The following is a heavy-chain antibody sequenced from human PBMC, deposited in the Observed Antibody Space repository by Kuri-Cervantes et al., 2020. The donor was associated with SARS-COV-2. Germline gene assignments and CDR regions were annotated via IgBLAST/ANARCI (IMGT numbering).Heavy chain of an antibody. CDR3: ARERSYYDFWSGYSDNWFDP. J-gene: IGHJ5*02. CDR1: GSTFSSYA. Sequence: GGSLRPSCAASGSTFSSYAMHWVRQAPGKGLEWVAVISYDGSNKYYADSVKGRFTISRDNSKNTLYLQMNSLRAEDTAVYYCARERSYYDFWSGYSDNWFDPWGQGTLVTVSS. D-gene: IGHD3-3*01. V-gene: IGHV3-30-3*01. CDR2: ISYDGSNK.